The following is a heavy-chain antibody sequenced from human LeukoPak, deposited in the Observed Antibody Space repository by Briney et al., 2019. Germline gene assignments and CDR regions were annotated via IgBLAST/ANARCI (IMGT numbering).Heavy chain of an antibody. D-gene: IGHD3-3*01. Sequence: SDTLSLTCTVSGDSISTSKSYWGWIRQPPLKGLEWIGSIYYTGNTYYNPSLKSRVTISVDTSKNQFSLKLSSVTAADTAVYYCARDPREITIFGVVTSPTDYWGQGTLVTVSS. CDR3: ARDPREITIFGVVTSPTDY. V-gene: IGHV4-39*07. CDR2: IYYTGNT. CDR1: GDSISTSKSY. J-gene: IGHJ4*02.